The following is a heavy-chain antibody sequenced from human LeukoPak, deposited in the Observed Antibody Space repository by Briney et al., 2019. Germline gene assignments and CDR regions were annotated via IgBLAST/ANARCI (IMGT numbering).Heavy chain of an antibody. Sequence: TGGSLRLSCAASGFTFSDYYMSWIRQAPGKGLEWVSYISSSSSTIYYADSVKGRFTISRDNAKNSLYLQMNSLRAEDTAVYYCARDLGGDYVNWFDPWGQGTLVTVSS. D-gene: IGHD4-17*01. CDR2: ISSSSSTI. J-gene: IGHJ5*02. CDR1: GFTFSDYY. CDR3: ARDLGGDYVNWFDP. V-gene: IGHV3-11*04.